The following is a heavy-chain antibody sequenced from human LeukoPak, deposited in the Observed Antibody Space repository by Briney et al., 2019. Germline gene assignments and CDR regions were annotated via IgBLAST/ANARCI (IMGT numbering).Heavy chain of an antibody. CDR3: ASGAKPGDNYDSSGYRN. J-gene: IGHJ4*02. D-gene: IGHD3-22*01. V-gene: IGHV1-46*01. CDR1: EYIFTSYY. Sequence: ASVKVSCKASEYIFTSYYIHWVRQAPGPGLEWMGIMNPSSDSTNYAQKFQGRVTMTRDMSTRAVYMELSSLRSEDTAVYFCASGAKPGDNYDSSGYRNWGQGTLVTVSS. CDR2: MNPSSDST.